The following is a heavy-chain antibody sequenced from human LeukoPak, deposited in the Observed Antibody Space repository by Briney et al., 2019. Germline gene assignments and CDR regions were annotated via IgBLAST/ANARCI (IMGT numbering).Heavy chain of an antibody. CDR1: GFTFSGSA. CDR2: IRSKANSYAT. J-gene: IGHJ4*02. V-gene: IGHV3-73*01. Sequence: GGSLRLSCAASGFTFSGSAMHWVRQASGKGLEWVGRIRSKANSYATAYAASVKGRFTISRDDSKNTAYLQMNSPKTEDTAVYYCTRQGSGWPQGEDYWGQGTLVTVSS. D-gene: IGHD6-19*01. CDR3: TRQGSGWPQGEDY.